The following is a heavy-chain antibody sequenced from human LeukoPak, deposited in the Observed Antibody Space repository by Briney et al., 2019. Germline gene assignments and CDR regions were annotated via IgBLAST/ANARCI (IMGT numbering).Heavy chain of an antibody. CDR1: GYTFTSYD. Sequence: ASVKVSCKASGYTFTSYDINWVRQATGQGLEWMGWMNPNSGNTGYAQKFQGRVTITRNTSISTAYMELSSLRAEDTAVYYCARGRPPTVTSEGIGRFDYWGQGTLVTVSS. CDR3: ARGRPPTVTSEGIGRFDY. CDR2: MNPNSGNT. D-gene: IGHD4-17*01. V-gene: IGHV1-8*03. J-gene: IGHJ4*02.